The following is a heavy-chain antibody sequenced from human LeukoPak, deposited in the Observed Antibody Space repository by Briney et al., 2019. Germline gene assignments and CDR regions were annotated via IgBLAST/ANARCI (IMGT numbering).Heavy chain of an antibody. J-gene: IGHJ4*02. Sequence: SETLSLTCAVSGGSISSSNWWSWVRQPPGQGLEWIGEIYHSGSTNYNPSLKSRVTISVDKSKNQFSLKLSSVTAADTAVYYCASAPRLLWFGELPQYWGQGTLVTVSS. CDR3: ASAPRLLWFGELPQY. CDR1: GGSISSSNW. V-gene: IGHV4-4*02. D-gene: IGHD3-10*01. CDR2: IYHSGST.